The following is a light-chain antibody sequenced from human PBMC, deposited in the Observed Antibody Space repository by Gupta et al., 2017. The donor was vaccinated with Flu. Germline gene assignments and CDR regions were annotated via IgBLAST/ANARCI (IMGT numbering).Light chain of an antibody. CDR1: QGIRHD. V-gene: IGKV1-6*01. CDR2: AAS. Sequence: SSLPASVGERVIITCRASQGIRHDLGWYQQKPGKAPKLLIYAASIVQSGVPPRFSGSGSGTDFTLTISSLQPEDFATYYCRQYDNYPRTFGQGTKVEIK. CDR3: RQYDNYPRT. J-gene: IGKJ1*01.